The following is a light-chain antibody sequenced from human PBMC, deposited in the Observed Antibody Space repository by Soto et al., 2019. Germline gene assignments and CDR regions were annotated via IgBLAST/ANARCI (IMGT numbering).Light chain of an antibody. CDR1: SSNIGAGYD. CDR2: GNS. CDR3: QSYDNSLSSYLL. V-gene: IGLV1-40*01. Sequence: QSVLTQPPSVSGAPGQRVTISCTGGSSNIGAGYDVHWYQQLPGTAPKLLIYGNSNRPSGVPDRFSGSKSGTSASLAITGLQAEDEAGYYCQSYDNSLSSYLLFGGGTQLTVL. J-gene: IGLJ7*01.